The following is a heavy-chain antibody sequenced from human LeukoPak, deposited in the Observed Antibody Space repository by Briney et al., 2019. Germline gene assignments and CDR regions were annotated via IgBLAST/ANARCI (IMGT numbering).Heavy chain of an antibody. Sequence: SETLSLTCAVYDGSFTDYHWTWIRQPPGKGLEWIGEINHSRSTRYSPSLKSRVTISVDTPKNQFSLKLSSVTAADTAVYYCARATEGYSSSVVYMDVWGKGTTVTVSS. CDR3: ARATEGYSSSVVYMDV. CDR2: INHSRST. J-gene: IGHJ6*03. CDR1: DGSFTDYH. V-gene: IGHV4-34*01. D-gene: IGHD6-6*01.